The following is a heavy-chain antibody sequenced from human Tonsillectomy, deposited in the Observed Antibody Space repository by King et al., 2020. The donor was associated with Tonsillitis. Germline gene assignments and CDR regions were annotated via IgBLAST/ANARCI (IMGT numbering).Heavy chain of an antibody. CDR3: ARGPSGFDNLGLDY. V-gene: IGHV1-8*02. CDR2: MNPTSGTA. CDR1: GYTFTTFD. D-gene: IGHD5-12*01. J-gene: IGHJ4*02. Sequence: VQLVESGAEVQKPGASVKVSCKASGYTFTTFDINWVRQATGQGLEWMGWMNPTSGTAGYAPNFRGRVTMTRDTSISTAYMELSSLRSEDTAVYFCARGPSGFDNLGLDYWGQGTLVTVCS.